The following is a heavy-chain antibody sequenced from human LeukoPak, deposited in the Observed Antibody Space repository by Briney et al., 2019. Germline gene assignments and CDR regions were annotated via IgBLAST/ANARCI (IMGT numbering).Heavy chain of an antibody. Sequence: ASVKVSCKASGGTFSSYAISWVRQAPGQGLEWMGRIIPILGIANYAQKFQGRVTITADKSTSTAYMELSSLRSEDTAVYYCARDGGGSNDAFDIWGQGTMVTVSS. CDR1: GGTFSSYA. J-gene: IGHJ3*02. D-gene: IGHD1-26*01. V-gene: IGHV1-69*04. CDR3: ARDGGGSNDAFDI. CDR2: IIPILGIA.